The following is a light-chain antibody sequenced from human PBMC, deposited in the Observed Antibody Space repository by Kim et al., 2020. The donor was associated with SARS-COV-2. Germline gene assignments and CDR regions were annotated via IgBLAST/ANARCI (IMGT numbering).Light chain of an antibody. CDR1: QSVRTN. CDR3: QQYDRWPRT. V-gene: IGKV3D-15*01. CDR2: GAS. Sequence: VSPEERATLSCTASQSVRTNLAWYQQKPGQAPRLLISGASDRATGIPARFSGGGSGTDFTLTISSLQSEDFGVYYCQQYDRWPRTFGQGTKVDIK. J-gene: IGKJ1*01.